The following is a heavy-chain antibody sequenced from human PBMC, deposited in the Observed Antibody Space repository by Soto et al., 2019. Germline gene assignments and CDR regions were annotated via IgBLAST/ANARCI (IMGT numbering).Heavy chain of an antibody. CDR2: IDPSDSYT. V-gene: IGHV5-10-1*01. CDR1: GYSFTSYW. D-gene: IGHD2-21*02. Sequence: GESLKISCKGSGYSFTSYWISWVRQMPGKGLEWMGRIDPSDSYTNYSPSFQGHVTISADKSISTAYLQWSSLKASDTAMYYCASGVTSYYGMDVWGQGTTVTVSS. CDR3: ASGVTSYYGMDV. J-gene: IGHJ6*02.